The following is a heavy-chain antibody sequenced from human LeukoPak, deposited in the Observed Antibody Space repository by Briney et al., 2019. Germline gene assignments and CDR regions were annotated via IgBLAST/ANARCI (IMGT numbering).Heavy chain of an antibody. D-gene: IGHD1-26*01. CDR2: ISGRGDVI. Sequence: GGSLRLSCAASGFTFSNYEMNWVRQAPGKGLEWVSYISGRGDVIYYADSVKGRFTISRDNAKNSLYLQMNSLRAEDTAVYYCARPYYVAANYYFDYWGQGTLVPVSS. J-gene: IGHJ4*02. V-gene: IGHV3-48*03. CDR1: GFTFSNYE. CDR3: ARPYYVAANYYFDY.